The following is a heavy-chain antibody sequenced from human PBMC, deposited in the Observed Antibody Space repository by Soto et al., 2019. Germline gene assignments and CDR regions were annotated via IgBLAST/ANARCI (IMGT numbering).Heavy chain of an antibody. CDR3: TRSLCCSXGICQNFYSCCLDV. CDR2: TYYRSKWSN. CDR1: GDSVSSNSAA. V-gene: IGHV6-1*01. Sequence: PSQTLSLTCAISGDSVSSNSAAWNWIRQSPSRGLEWLGRTYYRSKWSNDYAVSVKSRITINPDTSKNQFSLQLNSVTPEDTAVYYCTRSLCCSXGICQNFYSCCLDVWGQATTVTVSS. J-gene: IGHJ6*02. D-gene: IGHD2-15*01.